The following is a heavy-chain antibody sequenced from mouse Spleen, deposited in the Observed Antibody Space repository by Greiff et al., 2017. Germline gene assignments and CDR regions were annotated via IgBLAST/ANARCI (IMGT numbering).Heavy chain of an antibody. Sequence: VQLVESGPDLVAPSQTLSITCTASGFSFTSYGVHWVRQPPGKGLEWLVVIWRDGSTTYNSAPKSSLSTSKDNSRSQVFLKMNRLQTDYTAMYYCARHGYDVDYAMDYWGQGTSVTVSS. D-gene: IGHD2-2*01. CDR1: GFSFTSYG. V-gene: IGHV2-6-2*01. CDR3: ARHGYDVDYAMDY. J-gene: IGHJ4*01. CDR2: IWRDGST.